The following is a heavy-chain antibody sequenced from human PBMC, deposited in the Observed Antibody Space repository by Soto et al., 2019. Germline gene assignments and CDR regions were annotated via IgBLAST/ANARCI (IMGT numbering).Heavy chain of an antibody. CDR2: IYYSGST. CDR1: GGSISSSSYY. CDR3: AKMGDGVQALGL. Sequence: PSETLSLTCTVSGGSISSSSYYWGWIRQPPGKGLEWIGSIYYSGSTYYNPSLKSRVTISVDTSKNQFSLKLSSVTAADTAVYYCAKMGDGVQALGLRGQGTLVTVSS. D-gene: IGHD1-1*01. V-gene: IGHV4-39*01. J-gene: IGHJ4*02.